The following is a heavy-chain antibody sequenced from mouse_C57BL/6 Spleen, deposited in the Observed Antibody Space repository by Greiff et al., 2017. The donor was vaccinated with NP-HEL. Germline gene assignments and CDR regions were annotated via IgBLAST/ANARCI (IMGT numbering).Heavy chain of an antibody. V-gene: IGHV5-9-1*02. D-gene: IGHD3-2*02. CDR1: GFTFSSYA. J-gene: IGHJ4*01. Sequence: EVKLQESGEGLVKPGGSLKLSCAASGFTFSSYAMSWVRQTPEKRLEWVAYISSGGDYIYYADTVKGRFTISRDNARNTLYLQMSSLKSEDTAMYYCTRDGGDSSGYVGDYWGQGTSVTVSS. CDR2: ISSGGDYI. CDR3: TRDGGDSSGYVGDY.